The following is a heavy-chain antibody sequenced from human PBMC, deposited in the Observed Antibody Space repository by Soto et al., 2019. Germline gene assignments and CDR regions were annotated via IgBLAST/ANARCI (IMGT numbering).Heavy chain of an antibody. CDR3: APCSVAAGSGFDP. CDR2: IYHRGDT. D-gene: IGHD6-13*01. J-gene: IGHJ5*02. Sequence: QVQLQESGPGLVKPSETLSLTCSVSGGSITSDHYYWNWIRQRPGKGLEWIGFIYHRGDTYYNPSFMSRVSMSVDTSKNQFSLHLRSVTVAYTAVYWCAPCSVAAGSGFDPLGQGTQVTVSS. CDR1: GGSITSDHYY. V-gene: IGHV4-31*03.